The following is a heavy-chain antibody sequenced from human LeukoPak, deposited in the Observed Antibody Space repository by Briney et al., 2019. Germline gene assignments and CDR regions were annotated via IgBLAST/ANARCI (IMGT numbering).Heavy chain of an antibody. J-gene: IGHJ4*02. D-gene: IGHD3-22*01. V-gene: IGHV3-53*01. CDR2: IYSGGST. Sequence: GRSLRLSCAASGFTFSSYGMHWVRQAPGKGLEWVSVIYSGGSTYYADSVKGRFTISRDNSKNTLYLQMNSLRAEDTAVYYCARDRPRTDYYDSSGYFYYWGQGTLVTVSS. CDR1: GFTFSSYG. CDR3: ARDRPRTDYYDSSGYFYY.